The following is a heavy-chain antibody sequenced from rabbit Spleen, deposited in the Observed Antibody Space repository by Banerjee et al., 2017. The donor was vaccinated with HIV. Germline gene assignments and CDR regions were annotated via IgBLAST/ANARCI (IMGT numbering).Heavy chain of an antibody. CDR1: GFSFSSSYW. CDR3: ARYISGGGHDL. J-gene: IGHJ6*01. Sequence: QSLEESGGDLVKPGASLTLTCTASGFSFSSSYWMSWVRQAPGKGLEWIGYIDAGSSGGTYYASWAKGRFTISKTSSTTVTLQMTSLTAADTATFFCARYISGGGHDLWGPGTLVTVS. CDR2: IDAGSSGGT. D-gene: IGHD1-1*01. V-gene: IGHV1S40*01.